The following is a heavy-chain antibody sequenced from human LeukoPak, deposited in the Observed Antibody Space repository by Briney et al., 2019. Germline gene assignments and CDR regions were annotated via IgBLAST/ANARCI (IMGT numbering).Heavy chain of an antibody. CDR2: IIPIFGTA. J-gene: IGHJ4*02. V-gene: IGHV1-69*13. CDR1: GGTFSSYA. D-gene: IGHD2-21*02. Sequence: SVKVSCKASGGTFSSYAISWVRQAPGQGLEWMGGIIPIFGTANYAQKFQGRATITADESTSTAYMELSSLRSEDTAVYYCARAPLCGGDCYSYFDYWGQGTLVTVSS. CDR3: ARAPLCGGDCYSYFDY.